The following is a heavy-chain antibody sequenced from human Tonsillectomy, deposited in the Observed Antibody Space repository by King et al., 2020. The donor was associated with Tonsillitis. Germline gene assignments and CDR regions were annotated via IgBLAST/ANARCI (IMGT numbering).Heavy chain of an antibody. CDR3: AREESMALDY. J-gene: IGHJ4*02. Sequence: VQLVESGGDVVQPGRSLRLSCVGSGFTVSHYAMHWVRQAPGKGLEWVAVISYDENKTYYADSVKGRFTISRDNSTSSLYLQMNSLRAEDTAVYYCAREESMALDYWGQGTLVTVSS. CDR1: GFTVSHYA. CDR2: ISYDENKT. D-gene: IGHD2/OR15-2a*01. V-gene: IGHV3-30-3*01.